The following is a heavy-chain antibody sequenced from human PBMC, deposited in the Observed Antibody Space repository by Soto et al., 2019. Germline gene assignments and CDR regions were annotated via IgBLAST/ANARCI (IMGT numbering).Heavy chain of an antibody. D-gene: IGHD6-19*01. CDR2: INAGNGNT. V-gene: IGHV1-3*01. J-gene: IGHJ4*02. CDR3: ARDRRIAVAGLFDY. Sequence: ASVKVSCKASGYTFTSYAMHWVRQAPGQRLEWMGWINAGNGNTKYSQKFQGRVTITRDTSASTAYMELSSLRSEDTAVYYCARDRRIAVAGLFDYWGQGTLVTVSS. CDR1: GYTFTSYA.